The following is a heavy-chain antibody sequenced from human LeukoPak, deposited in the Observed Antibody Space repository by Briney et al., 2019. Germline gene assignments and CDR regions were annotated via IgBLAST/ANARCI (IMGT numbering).Heavy chain of an antibody. D-gene: IGHD2-15*01. J-gene: IGHJ4*02. CDR2: INPRDANT. Sequence: ASVKASFKASGYNFISYHMHWVQQAPGQGLEWMGMINPRDANTYYAQKFQGRVTMTRDTATSTVYMEPSSLRSEDTAMYYCSRELSGGYFDFWGQGSLVTVSS. V-gene: IGHV1-46*01. CDR1: GYNFISYH. CDR3: SRELSGGYFDF.